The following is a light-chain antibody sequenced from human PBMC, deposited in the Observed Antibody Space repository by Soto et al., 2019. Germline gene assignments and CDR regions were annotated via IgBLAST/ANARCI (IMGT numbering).Light chain of an antibody. Sequence: EIVMTQSPSTLAVSPGERATLSCGASQSINNSLAWYQQKPGTAPKLLIYHASTLESGVPSRFSGSGSGTEFTLTISSLQPDDFATYYCQQYNSYSFGQGTKVDIK. CDR1: QSINNS. V-gene: IGKV1-5*01. CDR2: HAS. J-gene: IGKJ1*01. CDR3: QQYNSYS.